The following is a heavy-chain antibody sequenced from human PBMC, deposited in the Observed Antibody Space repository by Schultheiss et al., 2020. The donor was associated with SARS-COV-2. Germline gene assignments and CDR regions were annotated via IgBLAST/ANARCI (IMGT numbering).Heavy chain of an antibody. J-gene: IGHJ3*02. CDR2: INPNSGGT. CDR3: AKILEGDAFDI. CDR1: GYTFTGYY. D-gene: IGHD3-3*01. Sequence: ASVKVSCKASGYTFTGYYMHWVRQAPGQGLEWMGWINPNSGGTNYAQKFQGRVTMTRDTSISTAYMEVSRLRYDDTAVYYCAKILEGDAFDIWGQGTMVTVSS. V-gene: IGHV1-2*02.